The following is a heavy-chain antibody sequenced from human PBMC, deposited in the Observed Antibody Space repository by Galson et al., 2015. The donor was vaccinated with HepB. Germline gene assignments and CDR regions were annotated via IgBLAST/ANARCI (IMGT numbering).Heavy chain of an antibody. CDR2: IWYDGTEK. D-gene: IGHD6-13*01. V-gene: IGHV3-33*06. Sequence: SLRLSCAASGFTFSKYGMHWVRQAPGKGLEWVAVIWYDGTEKYYADSVKGRFTISRDNSRSTLFLQMNNLRAEDTAVYYCVKFPAADGFSTWGQGTLVTVSS. CDR1: GFTFSKYG. J-gene: IGHJ5*02. CDR3: VKFPAADGFST.